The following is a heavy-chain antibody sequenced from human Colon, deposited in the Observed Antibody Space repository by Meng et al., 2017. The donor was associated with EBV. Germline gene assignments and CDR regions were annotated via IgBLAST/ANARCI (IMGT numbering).Heavy chain of an antibody. Sequence: QVQLQESGPVLMKPSETLSLTCTVSGGSVSSGSYYWTWIRQPPGKGLEWIGYIYYSGSTNYNPSLKSRVTISVDTSKNQFSLKLSSVTAADTAVYYCASLRGYSVNDWRGRFDYWGQGTLVTVSS. V-gene: IGHV4-61*01. D-gene: IGHD5/OR15-5a*01. CDR3: ASLRGYSVNDWRGRFDY. CDR2: IYYSGST. J-gene: IGHJ4*02. CDR1: GGSVSSGSYY.